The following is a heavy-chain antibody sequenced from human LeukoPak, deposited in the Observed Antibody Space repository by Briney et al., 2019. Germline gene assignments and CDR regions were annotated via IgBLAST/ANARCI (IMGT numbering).Heavy chain of an antibody. CDR1: GGSISSGGYY. CDR3: ARDRIIVGATTTTVDAFDI. D-gene: IGHD1-26*01. CDR2: IYHSGST. J-gene: IGHJ3*02. V-gene: IGHV4-30-2*01. Sequence: PSETLSLTCTVSGGSISSGGYYWSWIRQPPGKGLDWIGYIYHSGSTYYNPSLKSRVTISVDRSKNQFSLKLSSVTAADTAVYYCARDRIIVGATTTTVDAFDIWGQGTMVTVSS.